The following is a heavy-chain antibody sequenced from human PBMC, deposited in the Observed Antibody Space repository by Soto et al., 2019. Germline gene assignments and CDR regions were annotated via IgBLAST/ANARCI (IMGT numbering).Heavy chain of an antibody. D-gene: IGHD6-13*01. CDR3: ARALAAAGRGFYYFDY. J-gene: IGHJ4*02. CDR2: IYHSGST. Sequence: PTETLSLTCAVSGGSISSSNWCSCVRQPPGKGLEWIGEIYHSGSTNYNPSLKSRVTISVDKSKNQFSLKLSSVTAADTAVYYCARALAAAGRGFYYFDYWGQGTLVTVSS. CDR1: GGSISSSNW. V-gene: IGHV4-4*02.